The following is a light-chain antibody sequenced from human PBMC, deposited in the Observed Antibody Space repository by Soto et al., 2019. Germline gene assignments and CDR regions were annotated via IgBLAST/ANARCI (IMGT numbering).Light chain of an antibody. J-gene: IGKJ2*01. CDR3: QQYGSSSYT. CDR2: GAS. CDR1: QSVRSRY. Sequence: EVVLTQSPGTLSLSPGERATLSCRASQSVRSRYLAWYQQKPGQAPSLLIYGASSRATGIPDRFSGSGSGTDFTLTISRLEPEDFAVYYCQQYGSSSYTFGQGTKLEI. V-gene: IGKV3-20*01.